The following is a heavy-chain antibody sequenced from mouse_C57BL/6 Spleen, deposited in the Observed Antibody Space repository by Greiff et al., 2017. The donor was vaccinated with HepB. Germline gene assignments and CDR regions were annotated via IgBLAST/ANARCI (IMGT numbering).Heavy chain of an antibody. D-gene: IGHD3-2*02. Sequence: VQLKQSGPELVKPGASVKMSCKASGYTFTDYNMHWVKQSHGKSLEWIGYINPNNGGTSYNQKFKGKATLTVNKSSSTAYMELRSLTSEDSAVYYCARGGSGYPWFAYWGQGTLVTVSA. V-gene: IGHV1-22*01. CDR3: ARGGSGYPWFAY. CDR2: INPNNGGT. J-gene: IGHJ3*01. CDR1: GYTFTDYN.